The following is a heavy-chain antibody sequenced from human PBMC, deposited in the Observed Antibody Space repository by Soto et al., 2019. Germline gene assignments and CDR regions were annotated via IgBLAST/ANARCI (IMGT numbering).Heavy chain of an antibody. CDR2: IYYSGST. CDR1: GGSISSYY. J-gene: IGHJ5*02. CDR3: ARFWSGPNNWFDP. V-gene: IGHV4-59*01. Sequence: QVQLQESGPGLVKPSETLSLTCTVSGGSISSYYWSWIRQPPGKGLEWIGYIYYSGSTNYNPSLESRVTLSVDTYKNQFSVKLSSVTAADTAMYYCARFWSGPNNWFDPWGQGTLVTVSS. D-gene: IGHD3-3*01.